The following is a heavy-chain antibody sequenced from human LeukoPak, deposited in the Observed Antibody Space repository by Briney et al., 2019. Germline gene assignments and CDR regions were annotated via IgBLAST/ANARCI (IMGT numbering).Heavy chain of an antibody. CDR3: AKDLIWFGEFPLDY. J-gene: IGHJ4*02. CDR2: IKSKTDGETT. CDR1: GFTFANAW. V-gene: IGHV3-15*01. Sequence: NAGGSLRLSCVDSGFTFANAWMSWVRQAPGKGLEWIGRIKSKTDGETTNYAEPVRGRFTISRDDSKSAVYLQMNSLRAEDTAVYYCAKDLIWFGEFPLDYWGQGTLVTVSS. D-gene: IGHD3-10*01.